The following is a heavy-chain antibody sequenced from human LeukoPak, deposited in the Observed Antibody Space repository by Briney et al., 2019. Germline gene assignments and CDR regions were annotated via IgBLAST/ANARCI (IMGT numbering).Heavy chain of an antibody. CDR2: ISGNNGNT. V-gene: IGHV1-18*01. J-gene: IGHJ4*02. Sequence: ASVKVSCKTSGYTFISYGISWVRQAPGQGLEWMGWISGNNGNTNYEQKFQGRVTMNTDASTSTAHMELRSLRSDDTAVYYCARDGIGDHFWSLFDYWGQGALVTVSS. CDR3: ARDGIGDHFWSLFDY. D-gene: IGHD3-3*02. CDR1: GYTFISYG.